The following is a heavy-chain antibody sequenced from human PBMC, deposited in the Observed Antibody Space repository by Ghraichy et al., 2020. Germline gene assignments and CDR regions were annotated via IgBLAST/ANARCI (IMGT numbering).Heavy chain of an antibody. CDR2: INHSGST. D-gene: IGHD2-2*01. Sequence: SETLSLTCAVYGGSFSGYYWSWIRQPPGKGLEWIGEINHSGSTNYNPSLKSRVTISVDTSKNQFSLKLSSVTAADTAVYYCAGEGHIVVVPAAIGSNWFDPWGQGTLVTVSS. J-gene: IGHJ5*02. V-gene: IGHV4-34*01. CDR3: AGEGHIVVVPAAIGSNWFDP. CDR1: GGSFSGYY.